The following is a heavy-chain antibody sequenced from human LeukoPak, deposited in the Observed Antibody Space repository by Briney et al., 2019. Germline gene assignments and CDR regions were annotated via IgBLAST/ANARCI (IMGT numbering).Heavy chain of an antibody. CDR2: INHSGST. J-gene: IGHJ4*02. CDR1: GGSFSGYY. V-gene: IGHV4-34*01. D-gene: IGHD6-19*01. CDR3: ARTEGRYSSGPFDY. Sequence: SETLSLTCAVYGGSFSGYYWSWIRQPPGKGLEWIGEINHSGSTNYNPSLKSRVTISVDTSKNQFSLKLSSVTAADAAVYYCARTEGRYSSGPFDYWGQGTLVTVSS.